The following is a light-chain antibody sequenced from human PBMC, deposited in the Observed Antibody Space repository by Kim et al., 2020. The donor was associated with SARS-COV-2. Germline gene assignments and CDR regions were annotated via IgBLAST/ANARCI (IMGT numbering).Light chain of an antibody. Sequence: VLTQPPSASGTPGQRVTISCSGSSSNIGSNYVYWYQQLPGTAPKLLIYRKNQRPSGVPDRFSGSKSGTSASLAISGLRSEDEADYYCAAWDDSLSGWVFGGGTQLTVL. CDR1: SSNIGSNY. V-gene: IGLV1-47*01. CDR2: RKN. CDR3: AAWDDSLSGWV. J-gene: IGLJ3*02.